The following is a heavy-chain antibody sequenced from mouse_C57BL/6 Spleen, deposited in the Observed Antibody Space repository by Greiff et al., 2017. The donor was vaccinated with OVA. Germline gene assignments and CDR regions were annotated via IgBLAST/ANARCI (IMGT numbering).Heavy chain of an antibody. CDR2: INPNNGGT. CDR1: GYTFTDYY. V-gene: IGHV1-26*01. J-gene: IGHJ3*01. CDR3: ARGPSAD. Sequence: VQLQQSGPELVKPGASVKISCKASGYTFTDYYMNWVKQSPGKSLEWIGDINPNNGGTSYNQKFKGKATLTVDTSSSTAYMELRSLTSEDSAVYYGARGPSADWGKGTLVTVSA.